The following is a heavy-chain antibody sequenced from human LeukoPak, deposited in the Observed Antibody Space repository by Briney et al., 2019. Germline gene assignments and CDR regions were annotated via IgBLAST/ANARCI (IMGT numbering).Heavy chain of an antibody. CDR3: ARLGSGWSIDY. Sequence: PGESLRLSCATSGFTFSSYGILWVRQAPGKGLEWVAVIWYDGSNKYYADSVKGRFTISRDQPKNTAYLQMNNVRVEDTAVYYCARLGSGWSIDYWGQGTLVTVSS. D-gene: IGHD6-19*01. CDR2: IWYDGSNK. J-gene: IGHJ4*02. V-gene: IGHV3-33*01. CDR1: GFTFSSYG.